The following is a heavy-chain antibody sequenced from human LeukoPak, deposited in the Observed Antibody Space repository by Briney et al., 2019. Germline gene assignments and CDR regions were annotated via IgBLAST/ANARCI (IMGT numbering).Heavy chain of an antibody. D-gene: IGHD1-7*01. CDR3: ASIGITGTRIDY. CDR1: GGSISSSSYY. CDR2: IYYSGST. Sequence: KTSETLSLTCTVSGGSISSSSYYWGWIRQPPGKGLEWIGSIYYSGSTYYNPSLKSRVTISVDTSKNQFSLKLSSVTAADTAVYYWASIGITGTRIDYWGQGTLVTASS. V-gene: IGHV4-39*07. J-gene: IGHJ4*02.